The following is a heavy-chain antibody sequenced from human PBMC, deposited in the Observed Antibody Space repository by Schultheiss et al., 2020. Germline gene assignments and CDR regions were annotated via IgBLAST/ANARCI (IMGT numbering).Heavy chain of an antibody. Sequence: GGSLRLSCAASGFTFSSYAMSWVRQAPGKGLEWVSAISGSGGSTYYADSVKGRFTISRDNSKNTLYLQMNSLRAEDTAVYYCAKADILTGYFNPAKNWGQGTLVTVPS. CDR2: ISGSGGST. CDR3: AKADILTGYFNPAKN. D-gene: IGHD3-9*01. V-gene: IGHV3-23*01. CDR1: GFTFSSYA. J-gene: IGHJ4*02.